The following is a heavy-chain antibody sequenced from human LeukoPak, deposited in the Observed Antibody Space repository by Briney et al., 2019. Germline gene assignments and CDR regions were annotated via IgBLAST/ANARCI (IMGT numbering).Heavy chain of an antibody. D-gene: IGHD6-6*01. CDR2: IYYSGST. CDR1: GDSISSYY. CDR3: ARAPFVRAPGAFDI. Sequence: PSETLSLTCTVSGDSISSYYWSWIRQPPGKGLEWIGYIYYSGSTNYNPSLKGRVTISVDTSKNQFSLKLSSVTAADTAVYYCARAPFVRAPGAFDIWGQGTMVTVSS. V-gene: IGHV4-59*01. J-gene: IGHJ3*02.